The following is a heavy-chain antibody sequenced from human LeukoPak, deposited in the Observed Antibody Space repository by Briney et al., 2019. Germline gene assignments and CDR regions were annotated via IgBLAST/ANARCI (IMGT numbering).Heavy chain of an antibody. CDR3: ARDGYYDFWSGHYISYFDY. V-gene: IGHV1-2*02. D-gene: IGHD3-3*01. CDR2: INPNSGGT. CDR1: GYTFTSYG. J-gene: IGHJ4*02. Sequence: ASVKVSCKASGYTFTSYGISWVRQAPGQGLEWMGWINPNSGGTNYAQKFQGRVTMTRDTSISTAYMELSRLRSDDTAVYYCARDGYYDFWSGHYISYFDYWGQGTLVTVSS.